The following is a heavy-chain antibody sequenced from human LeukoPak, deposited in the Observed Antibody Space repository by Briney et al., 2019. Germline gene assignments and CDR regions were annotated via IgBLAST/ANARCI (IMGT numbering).Heavy chain of an antibody. J-gene: IGHJ6*02. CDR1: GYTFTSYY. CDR3: ARDWITMVREYSYYYYYGMAV. Sequence: ASVKVSCKAFGYTFTSYYMHWVRQAPGQVLEWMGIINPSGGSTSYAQKFQGRVTMTRDTSTSTVYMELSSLRSEDTAVYYCARDWITMVREYSYYYYYGMAVWGQGTTVTVSS. CDR2: INPSGGST. V-gene: IGHV1-46*01. D-gene: IGHD3-10*01.